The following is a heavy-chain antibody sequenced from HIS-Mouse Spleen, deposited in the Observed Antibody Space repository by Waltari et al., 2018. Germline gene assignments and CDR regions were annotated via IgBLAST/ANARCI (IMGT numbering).Heavy chain of an antibody. D-gene: IGHD2-21*02. CDR3: TTDGGNYYYYYYGMDV. CDR1: GFTFSNAW. CDR2: IKSKTDGGTT. Sequence: EVQLVESGGGLVKPGGSLRLSCAASGFTFSNAWMSWVRQAPGKGLEWVGRIKSKTDGGTTDYAAPVKCRFTISRDDSKNTLYLQMNSLKTEDTAVYYCTTDGGNYYYYYYGMDVWGQGTTVTVSS. V-gene: IGHV3-15*01. J-gene: IGHJ6*02.